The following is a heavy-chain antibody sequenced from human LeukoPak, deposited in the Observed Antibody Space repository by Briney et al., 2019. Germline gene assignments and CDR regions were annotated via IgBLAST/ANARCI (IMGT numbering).Heavy chain of an antibody. CDR3: ARDSHSVGHPFDI. J-gene: IGHJ3*02. CDR2: ISYDGSNK. V-gene: IGHV3-30-3*01. Sequence: GRSLRLSCAASGFTFSSYAMHWVRQAPGKGLEWVAVISYDGSNKYYADSVKGRLTISRDNSKNTLCLQMNSLRTEDTALYYCARDSHSVGHPFDIWGQGTMVTVSS. D-gene: IGHD3-10*01. CDR1: GFTFSSYA.